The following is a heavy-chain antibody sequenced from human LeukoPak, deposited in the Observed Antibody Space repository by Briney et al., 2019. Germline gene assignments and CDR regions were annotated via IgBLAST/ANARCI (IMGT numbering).Heavy chain of an antibody. J-gene: IGHJ5*02. D-gene: IGHD3-22*01. CDR2: INHSGST. CDR1: GGSFSGYY. Sequence: PSETLSLTCAVYGGSFSGYYWSWIRQPPGKGLEWIGEINHSGSTNYNPSLKSRVTISVDTSKNQFSLKLSSVTAADTAVYYCARISPRRYYYDSSGFYSEVWFDPWGQGTLATVSS. V-gene: IGHV4-34*01. CDR3: ARISPRRYYYDSSGFYSEVWFDP.